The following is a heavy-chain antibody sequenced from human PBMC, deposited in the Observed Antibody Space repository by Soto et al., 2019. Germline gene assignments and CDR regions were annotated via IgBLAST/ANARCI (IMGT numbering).Heavy chain of an antibody. CDR3: AKDWMTTATTWTPYYYYMDV. CDR1: GFTFSSYG. D-gene: IGHD4-17*01. J-gene: IGHJ6*03. Sequence: QVQLVESGGGVVQPGRSLRLSCAASGFTFSSYGMHWVRQAPGKGLDWVAVISYDGSNKYYADYVKGRITISRDNSKNTLYLQMNSQRAEDTAVYYCAKDWMTTATTWTPYYYYMDVWGKGTTVTVSS. CDR2: ISYDGSNK. V-gene: IGHV3-30*18.